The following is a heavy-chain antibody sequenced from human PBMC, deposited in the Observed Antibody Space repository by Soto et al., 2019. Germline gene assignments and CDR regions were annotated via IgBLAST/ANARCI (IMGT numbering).Heavy chain of an antibody. CDR2: IYYSGST. Sequence: PSETLSLTCTVSGGSISSSSYYWGWIRQPPGKGLEWIGSIYYSGSTYYNPSLKSRVTISVDTSKNQFSLKLSSVTAADTAVYYCARLRPRGYSYGFDAPDQGIAFDYWGQGTLVTVSS. CDR1: GGSISSSSYY. J-gene: IGHJ4*02. D-gene: IGHD5-18*01. CDR3: ARLRPRGYSYGFDAPDQGIAFDY. V-gene: IGHV4-39*01.